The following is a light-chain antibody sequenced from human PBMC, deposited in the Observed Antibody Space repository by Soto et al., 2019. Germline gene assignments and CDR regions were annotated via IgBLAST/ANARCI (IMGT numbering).Light chain of an antibody. CDR1: QNVGNNY. CDR3: QQYGNLPRT. V-gene: IGKV3-20*01. Sequence: EIVMTQSPATLSVSPGERATLSCRSSQNVGNNYLAWYQQRPGQAPGLLIHGASSRATGIPDRFSGSGAGTEFTLTIGRLEPEDFAVYYCQQYGNLPRTFGQGTKVDIK. CDR2: GAS. J-gene: IGKJ1*01.